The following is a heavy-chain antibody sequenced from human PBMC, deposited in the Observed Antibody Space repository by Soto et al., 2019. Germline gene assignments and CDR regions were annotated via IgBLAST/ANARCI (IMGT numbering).Heavy chain of an antibody. CDR3: AKDLNPPLYYDSSGPLDY. D-gene: IGHD3-22*01. V-gene: IGHV3-23*01. CDR2: ISGSGGST. J-gene: IGHJ4*02. CDR1: GFTFSSYA. Sequence: PVGSLRLSCAASGFTFSSYAMSWVRQAPGKGLDWVSAISGSGGSTYYADSVKGRFTISRDNSKNTLYLQMNSLRAEDTAVYYCAKDLNPPLYYDSSGPLDYWGQGTLVTVSS.